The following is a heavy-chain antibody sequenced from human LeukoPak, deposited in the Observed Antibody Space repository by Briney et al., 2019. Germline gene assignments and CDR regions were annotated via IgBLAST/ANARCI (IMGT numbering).Heavy chain of an antibody. V-gene: IGHV1-2*02. CDR2: INPNSGGT. J-gene: IGHJ4*02. CDR3: ARGRDYYDSSGYPGDLDY. D-gene: IGHD3-22*01. Sequence: GASVKVSCKASGYTFTGYYMHWVRQAPGQGLEWMGWINPNSGGTNYAQKFQGRVTMTRDMSTSTVYMELSSLRSEDTAVYYCARGRDYYDSSGYPGDLDYWGQGTLVTVSS. CDR1: GYTFTGYY.